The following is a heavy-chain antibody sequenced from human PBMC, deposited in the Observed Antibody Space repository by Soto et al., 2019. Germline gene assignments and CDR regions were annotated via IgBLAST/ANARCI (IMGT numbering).Heavy chain of an antibody. CDR1: GGTFSTYS. CDR3: ARCQGRAFQLLYAPDI. J-gene: IGHJ3*02. V-gene: IGHV1-69*01. Sequence: QVQLVQSGAEVKKPGSSVKVSCKASGGTFSTYSVIWVRQAPGQGLEWMGGIIPMFGSTKYAQTFQDRVTVNLQQSAHTVYMELSRPRSDDTAVYYSARCQGRAFQLLYAPDIWGQGTKVTVSS. CDR2: IIPMFGST. D-gene: IGHD1-26*01.